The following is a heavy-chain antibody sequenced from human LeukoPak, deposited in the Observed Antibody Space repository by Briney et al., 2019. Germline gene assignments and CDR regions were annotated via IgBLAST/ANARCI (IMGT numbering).Heavy chain of an antibody. D-gene: IGHD6-19*01. CDR2: INPNSGGT. CDR3: ARAVAGPHGNFDY. CDR1: GYTFTGYY. V-gene: IGHV1-2*02. Sequence: VASVKVSCKPSGYTFTGYYMHWVRQAPGQGLEWMGWINPNSGGTNYAQKFQGRVTMTRDTSISTAYMELSRLRSDDTAVYYCARAVAGPHGNFDYWGQGTLVNVSS. J-gene: IGHJ4*02.